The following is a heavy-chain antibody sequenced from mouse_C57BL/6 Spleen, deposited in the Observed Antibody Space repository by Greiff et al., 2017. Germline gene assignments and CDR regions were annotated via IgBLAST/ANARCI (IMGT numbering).Heavy chain of an antibody. CDR3: ARGEGSP. V-gene: IGHV1-85*01. CDR1: GYTFTSYD. CDR2: IYPRDGST. J-gene: IGHJ4*01. Sequence: VKLMESGPELVKPGASVKLSCKASGYTFTSYDINWVKQRPGQGLEWIGWIYPRDGSTKYNEKFKGKATLTVATSSSTAYMELHSLTSEDSAVYFCARGEGSPWGQGTSVTVSS.